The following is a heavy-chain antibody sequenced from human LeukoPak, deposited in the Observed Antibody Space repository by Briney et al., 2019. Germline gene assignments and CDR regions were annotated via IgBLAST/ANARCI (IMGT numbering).Heavy chain of an antibody. V-gene: IGHV3-48*04. CDR2: IVGSGTIM. D-gene: IGHD6-19*01. Sequence: GGSLRLSSAASGFTFSSYAMSWVRQAPGKGLEWVSYIVGSGTIMKYADSVKGRFTISRDNAKNSLYLQMNSLGAEDTAVYYCARTSREQWLTIDYWGQGTLVTFSS. CDR3: ARTSREQWLTIDY. CDR1: GFTFSSYA. J-gene: IGHJ4*02.